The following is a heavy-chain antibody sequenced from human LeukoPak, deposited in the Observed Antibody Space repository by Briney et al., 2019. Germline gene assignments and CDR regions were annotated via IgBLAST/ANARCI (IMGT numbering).Heavy chain of an antibody. J-gene: IGHJ6*02. D-gene: IGHD2-2*01. CDR2: IYYSGST. V-gene: IGHV4-31*03. Sequence: SQTLSLTCTVSGGSISSGGYYWSWIRQHPGKGLERIGYIYYSGSTYYNPSLKSRVTISVDTSKNQFSLKLSSVTAADTAVYYCARDTVVGSTSTNYYYYYGMDVWGQGTTVTVSS. CDR3: ARDTVVGSTSTNYYYYYGMDV. CDR1: GGSISSGGYY.